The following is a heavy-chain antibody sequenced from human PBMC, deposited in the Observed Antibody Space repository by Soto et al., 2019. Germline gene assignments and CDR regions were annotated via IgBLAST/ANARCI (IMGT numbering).Heavy chain of an antibody. J-gene: IGHJ4*02. D-gene: IGHD1-26*01. CDR1: GFMFSSYW. CDR2: IKVDGSET. CDR3: ARDFGGTGSHDF. V-gene: IGHV3-7*01. Sequence: VQLVESGGGLVQRGGSLRLSCAASGFMFSSYWMTWVRQAPGKGLEWVGNIKVDGSETYFVDSVKGRFTISRDNAKNSLFLQMNSLRADDTAVYYCARDFGGTGSHDFWGQGTLVTVSS.